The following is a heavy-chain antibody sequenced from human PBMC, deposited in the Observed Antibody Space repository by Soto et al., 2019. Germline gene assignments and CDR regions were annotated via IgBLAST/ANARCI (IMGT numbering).Heavy chain of an antibody. J-gene: IGHJ5*02. CDR3: ARDPAASSWFDP. V-gene: IGHV4-59*01. D-gene: IGHD2-15*01. CDR1: GGSIFSSY. Sequence: LSLTCTVSGGSIFSSYWTWIRQPPGKGLEWIGNVYYSGSTNYNPSLKSRITISVDTSKNQFSLNLSSVTAADTAVYYCARDPAASSWFDPWGQGTLVTVSS. CDR2: VYYSGST.